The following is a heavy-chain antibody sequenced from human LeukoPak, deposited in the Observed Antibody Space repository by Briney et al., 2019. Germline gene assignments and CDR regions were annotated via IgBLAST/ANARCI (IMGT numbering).Heavy chain of an antibody. CDR2: INSDGSST. V-gene: IGHV3-74*01. J-gene: IGHJ6*02. Sequence: GGSLRLSCAASGFTFSSYWMHWVRQAPGKGLVWVSRINSDGSSTDYADSVKGRFTISRDNAKNTLYLQMNSLRAEDTAVYYCAKVNWNDAYYYYGMDVWGQGTTVTVSS. CDR3: AKVNWNDAYYYYGMDV. CDR1: GFTFSSYW. D-gene: IGHD1-1*01.